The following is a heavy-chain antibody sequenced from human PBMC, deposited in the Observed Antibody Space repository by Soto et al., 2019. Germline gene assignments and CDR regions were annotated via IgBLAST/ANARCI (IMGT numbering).Heavy chain of an antibody. J-gene: IGHJ6*03. Sequence: PSETLSLTCSVSGDSLAGGLFHVNWIRQPPGKGLEWIGYISHLGSFNYSPSLASRVTISADTSKTQFSLRLTSITAADTAVYYCAKGGSGYDKNAGSDYYYYYMDVWGKGPTVTVS. CDR3: AKGGSGYDKNAGSDYYYYYMDV. V-gene: IGHV4-61*01. CDR1: GDSLAGGLFH. CDR2: ISHLGSF. D-gene: IGHD5-12*01.